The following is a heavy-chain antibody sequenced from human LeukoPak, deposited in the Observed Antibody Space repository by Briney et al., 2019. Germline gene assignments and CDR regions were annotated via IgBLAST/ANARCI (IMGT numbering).Heavy chain of an antibody. D-gene: IGHD3-22*01. CDR3: ARDLYVSSGYYHEADY. CDR2: IIPILGIA. J-gene: IGHJ4*02. CDR1: GGTFSSYA. V-gene: IGHV1-69*04. Sequence: GASVKVSCKASGGTFSSYAISWVRQAPGQGLEWMGRIIPILGIANYAQKFQGRVTITADKSTSTAYMELSSLRSEDTAVYYCARDLYVSSGYYHEADYWGQGTLVTVSS.